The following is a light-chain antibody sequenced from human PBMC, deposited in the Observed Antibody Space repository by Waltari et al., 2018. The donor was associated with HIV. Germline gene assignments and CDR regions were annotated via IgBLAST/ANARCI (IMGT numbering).Light chain of an antibody. Sequence: QSVLTQPPSVSGAPGQRVIISCSGGRSNIEIYVLNWYKTLPGKAPRLLIYYDDLLPSGVSDRFSASKSGTSASLAISGLQSEDEADYYCASWDDSLNGYVFGSGTKITVL. V-gene: IGLV1-36*01. J-gene: IGLJ1*01. CDR2: YDD. CDR3: ASWDDSLNGYV. CDR1: RSNIEIYV.